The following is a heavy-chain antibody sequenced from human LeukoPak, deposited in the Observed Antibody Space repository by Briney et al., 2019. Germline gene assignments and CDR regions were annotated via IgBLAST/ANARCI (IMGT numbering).Heavy chain of an antibody. Sequence: GGSVRLFCGASGFTFSSYAMSWVSQAPGKGLEWVSAISGSGGSTYYADSVKGRFTISRDNSKNTLYLQMNSLRAEDTAVYYCAKTPERSHFDYWGQGTLVTVSS. V-gene: IGHV3-23*01. CDR3: AKTPERSHFDY. CDR1: GFTFSSYA. CDR2: ISGSGGST. J-gene: IGHJ4*02. D-gene: IGHD1-1*01.